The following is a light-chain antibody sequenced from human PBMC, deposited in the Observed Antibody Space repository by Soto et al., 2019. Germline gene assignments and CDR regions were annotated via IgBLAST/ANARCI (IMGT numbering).Light chain of an antibody. CDR2: EVT. CDR3: TSYTSGTYV. Sequence: QSALTQPASVSGSPGQSITISCTGTSSDVGSYNYVSWYQQHPGKAPKLMIFEVTNRPSGISNRFSGSKSGNTASLTISGRQDEDEADYYCTSYTSGTYVFGTGTKLTVL. CDR1: SSDVGSYNY. V-gene: IGLV2-14*01. J-gene: IGLJ1*01.